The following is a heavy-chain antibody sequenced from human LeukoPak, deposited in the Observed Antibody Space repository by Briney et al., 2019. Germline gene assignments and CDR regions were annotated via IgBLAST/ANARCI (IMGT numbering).Heavy chain of an antibody. J-gene: IGHJ4*02. CDR3: ASLTMIAD. Sequence: GGSLRLSCAASGFTFSSYSMNWVRQAPGKGREWVSSISSSSSYIYYADSVKGRFTSSRDNAKNSLYLQMNSLRAEDTAVYYCASLTMIADWGQGTLVTVSS. CDR2: ISSSSSYI. CDR1: GFTFSSYS. D-gene: IGHD3-22*01. V-gene: IGHV3-21*01.